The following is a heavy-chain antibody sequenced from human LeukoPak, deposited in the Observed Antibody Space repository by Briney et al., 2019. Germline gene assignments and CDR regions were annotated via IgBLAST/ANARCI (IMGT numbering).Heavy chain of an antibody. J-gene: IGHJ6*02. Sequence: GESLKISCKGSGYSFTSYWIGWVRQMPGKGLEWMGIIYPGDSDTRYSPSFQGQVTISADKSISTAYLQWSSLKASDTAMYYCARVSAVAGNYYYYYGMDVWGQGTTVTVSS. CDR3: ARVSAVAGNYYYYYGMDV. CDR1: GYSFTSYW. CDR2: IYPGDSDT. D-gene: IGHD6-19*01. V-gene: IGHV5-51*01.